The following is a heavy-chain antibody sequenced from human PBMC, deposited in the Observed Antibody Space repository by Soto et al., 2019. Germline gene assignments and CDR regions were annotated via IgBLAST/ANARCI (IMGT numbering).Heavy chain of an antibody. J-gene: IGHJ4*02. CDR1: GFTFSSYA. Sequence: EVQLLESGGGLVQPGGSLRLSCAASGFTFSSYAMSWVRQAPGKGLEWVSAISGSGGSTYYADSVKGRFTISRDNSKNTLYLQMNSLRAEDTAVYYCAKVVGIVATISRGTAFDYWGQGTLVTVSS. D-gene: IGHD5-12*01. CDR3: AKVVGIVATISRGTAFDY. V-gene: IGHV3-23*01. CDR2: ISGSGGST.